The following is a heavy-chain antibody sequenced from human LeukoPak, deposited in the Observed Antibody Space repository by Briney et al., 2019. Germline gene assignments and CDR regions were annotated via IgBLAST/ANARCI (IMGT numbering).Heavy chain of an antibody. CDR3: ARDGDSSSSFVSYYYGMDV. D-gene: IGHD6-6*01. Sequence: GGSLRLSCAASGFTFSRYSMNWVRQAPGKGLEWVSSISSSSSYIYYADSVKGRFTISRDNAKNSLYLQMNSLRAEDTAVYYCARDGDSSSSFVSYYYGMDVWGQGTTVTVSS. J-gene: IGHJ6*02. CDR2: ISSSSSYI. CDR1: GFTFSRYS. V-gene: IGHV3-21*01.